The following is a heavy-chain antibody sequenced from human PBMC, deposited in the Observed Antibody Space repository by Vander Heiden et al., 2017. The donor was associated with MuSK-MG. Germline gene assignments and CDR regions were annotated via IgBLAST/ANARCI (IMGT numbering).Heavy chain of an antibody. J-gene: IGHJ3*02. V-gene: IGHV3-23*01. Sequence: EVQLLESGGGLVQPGGSLRLSCAASGFTFSSYAMGWVRQAPGKGLEWVSAISGSGGSTYYADSVKGRFTISRDNSKNTLYLQMNSLRAEDTAVYYCANDRTRRDAFDIWGQGTMVTVSS. CDR1: GFTFSSYA. CDR3: ANDRTRRDAFDI. CDR2: ISGSGGST.